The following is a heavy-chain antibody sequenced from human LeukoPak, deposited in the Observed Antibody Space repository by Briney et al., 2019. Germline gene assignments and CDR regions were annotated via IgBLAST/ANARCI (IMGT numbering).Heavy chain of an antibody. Sequence: QSGGSLRLSCGASGFTFSFYWMTWVRQAPGKGLEWAANIKQDGSEKYYLDSVKGRFTISRDNAKNSLYLQMNSLRAEDTAVYYCAELGITMIGGVWGKGTTVTISS. CDR3: AELGITMIGGV. CDR1: GFTFSFYW. V-gene: IGHV3-7*01. J-gene: IGHJ6*04. CDR2: IKQDGSEK. D-gene: IGHD3-10*02.